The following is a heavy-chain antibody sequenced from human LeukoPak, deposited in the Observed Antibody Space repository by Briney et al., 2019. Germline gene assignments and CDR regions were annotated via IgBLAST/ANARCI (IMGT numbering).Heavy chain of an antibody. CDR1: GFPFSSYW. CDR2: IKQDGSDK. J-gene: IGHJ4*02. V-gene: IGHV3-7*01. Sequence: PGGSLRLSCAASGFPFSSYWMSWVRQAPGKGLEWVANIKQDGSDKYYVDSMKGRFTISRDNAKNSLYLQLNSLRADDTAVCYCARLTGTTGFDYWGQGTLVTVSS. D-gene: IGHD1-1*01. CDR3: ARLTGTTGFDY.